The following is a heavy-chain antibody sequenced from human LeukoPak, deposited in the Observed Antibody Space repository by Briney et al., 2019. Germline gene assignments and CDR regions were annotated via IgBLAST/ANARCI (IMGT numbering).Heavy chain of an antibody. CDR1: GPTFSTSG. CDR3: ATETNGRHYDY. CDR2: IGPTGSDR. V-gene: IGHV3-21*06. D-gene: IGHD1-14*01. Sequence: GGSLRLSCTASGPTFSTSGFNWVRQAPGKGLEWVASIGPTGSDRYHADSIKGRFTISRDNANNFLYLQMNSLRAEDMAVYYCATETNGRHYDYWGQGTLLTVSS. J-gene: IGHJ4*02.